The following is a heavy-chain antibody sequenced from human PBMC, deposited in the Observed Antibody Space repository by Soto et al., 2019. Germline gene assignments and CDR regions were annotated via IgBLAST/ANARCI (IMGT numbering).Heavy chain of an antibody. CDR2: IYWDNDK. CDR3: AHNNYYGSGSVY. CDR1: GFSLNTRGVG. J-gene: IGHJ4*02. D-gene: IGHD3-10*01. Sequence: QITLKESGPTLVKPTQTLTLTCAFSGFSLNTRGVGVGWIRQPPGKALEWLALIYWDNDKRYSPSLKSRLTITKDTPKNHVDLMMTDMDPVDTATYYCAHNNYYGSGSVYWGQGTLITVSS. V-gene: IGHV2-5*02.